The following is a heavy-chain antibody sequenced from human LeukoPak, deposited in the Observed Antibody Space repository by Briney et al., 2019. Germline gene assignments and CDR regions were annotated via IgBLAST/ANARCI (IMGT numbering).Heavy chain of an antibody. CDR2: IYHSGST. CDR3: ARVGCGGDCYSEDAFDI. J-gene: IGHJ3*02. V-gene: IGHV4-38-2*02. Sequence: PSETLSLTCTVSGYSISSGYYWGWIRQPPGKGLEWIGSIYHSGSTYYNPSLKSRVTISVDTSKNQFSLKLSSVTAADTAVYYCARVGCGGDCYSEDAFDIWGQGTMVTVSS. D-gene: IGHD2-21*02. CDR1: GYSISSGYY.